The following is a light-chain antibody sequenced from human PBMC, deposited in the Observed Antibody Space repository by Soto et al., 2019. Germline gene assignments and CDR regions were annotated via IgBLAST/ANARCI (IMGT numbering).Light chain of an antibody. CDR2: DTS. Sequence: QAVVTQEPSLSVSPGETVTLTCGSSTGAVTSGQYPYWFQQKPGQAPRTLIHDTSKKHSWTPARFSGSLLGGKAALTLLGPQPEDEAEYYCLLSYFGARVFGGGTKLTVL. CDR1: TGAVTSGQY. CDR3: LLSYFGARV. J-gene: IGLJ3*02. V-gene: IGLV7-46*02.